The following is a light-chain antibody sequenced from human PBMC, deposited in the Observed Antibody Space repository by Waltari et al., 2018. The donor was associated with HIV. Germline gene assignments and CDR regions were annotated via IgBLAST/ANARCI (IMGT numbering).Light chain of an antibody. CDR2: GAS. J-gene: IGKJ1*01. CDR1: QSVRTY. Sequence: DFQMTQSPSSLSASVGDRLTIICRASQSVRTYVNWYQQKPGTAPKLLIYGASSLHTGVPSRFSGSGSETEFTLTISALQPEDFATYYCQQSYSTPWTFGQGTKVEIK. V-gene: IGKV1-39*01. CDR3: QQSYSTPWT.